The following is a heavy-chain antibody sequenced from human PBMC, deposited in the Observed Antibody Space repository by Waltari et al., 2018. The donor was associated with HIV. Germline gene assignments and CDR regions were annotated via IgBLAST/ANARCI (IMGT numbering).Heavy chain of an antibody. V-gene: IGHV3-73*01. CDR3: TILGASGYTSGFDY. CDR2: LRTKSNNYAT. J-gene: IGHJ4*02. D-gene: IGHD3-22*01. CDR1: GFTFSGAA. Sequence: EVQLVESGGVLVQAGGSLKLSCAASGFTFSGAALHWVRQASGKGLEWIGRLRTKSNNYATTYAESVRGRFTISRDDSKNTAYLQMNSLKTEDTAVYYCTILGASGYTSGFDYWGQGTLVAVSS.